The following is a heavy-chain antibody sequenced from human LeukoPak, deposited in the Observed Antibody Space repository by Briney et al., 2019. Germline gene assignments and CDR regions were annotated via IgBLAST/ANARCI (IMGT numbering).Heavy chain of an antibody. CDR2: IYYSGST. Sequence: SETLSLTCTVSGDSISSSSYYWGWIRQPPGKGLEWIGSIYYSGSTYYNPSLKSRVTISVDTSKNQFSLKLSSVTAADTAVYYCARGEMATPYVWGKGTTVTVSS. V-gene: IGHV4-39*07. CDR1: GDSISSSSYY. J-gene: IGHJ6*04. D-gene: IGHD5-24*01. CDR3: ARGEMATPYV.